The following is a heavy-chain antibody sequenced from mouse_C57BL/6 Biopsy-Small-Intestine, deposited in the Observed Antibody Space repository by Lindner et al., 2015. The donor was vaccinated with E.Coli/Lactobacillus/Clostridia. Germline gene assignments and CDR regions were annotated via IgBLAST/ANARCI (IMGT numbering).Heavy chain of an antibody. CDR1: GFIFSDYG. CDR2: ISSGSSTI. Sequence: VQLQESGGGLVKPGGSLKLSCAASGFIFSDYGMHWVRQAPEKGLEWLAYISSGSSTIYYADTMKGRFTISRDNAKNTLFLQMTSLRSEDTAMYYCARPYYYSMDYWGPGTSVTVSS. CDR3: ARPYYYSMDY. V-gene: IGHV5-17*01. J-gene: IGHJ4*01.